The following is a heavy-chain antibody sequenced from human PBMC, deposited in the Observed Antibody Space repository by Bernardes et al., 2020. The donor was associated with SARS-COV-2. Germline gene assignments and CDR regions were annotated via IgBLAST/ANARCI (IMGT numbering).Heavy chain of an antibody. CDR1: GYTFTGYY. V-gene: IGHV1-2*04. D-gene: IGHD6-19*01. J-gene: IGHJ6*02. CDR2: INPNSGGT. CDR3: ARMTRYSSGSPSLLGMDV. Sequence: ASVKVSCKASGYTFTGYYMHWVRQAPGQGLEWMGWINPNSGGTNYAQKFQGWVTMTRDTSISTAYMELSRLRSDDTAVYYCARMTRYSSGSPSLLGMDVWGQGTTVTVSS.